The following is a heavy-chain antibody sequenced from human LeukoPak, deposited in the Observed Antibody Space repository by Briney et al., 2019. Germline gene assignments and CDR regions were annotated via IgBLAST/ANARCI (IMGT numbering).Heavy chain of an antibody. CDR3: ARAIAAAGRGDYYYGMDV. CDR2: ISYDGSNK. J-gene: IGHJ6*02. CDR1: GFTFSSYA. D-gene: IGHD6-13*01. V-gene: IGHV3-30-3*01. Sequence: GSLRLSCAASGFTFSSYAMHWVRQAPGKGLEWVAVISYDGSNKYYADSVKGRFTISRDNSKNTLYLQMNSLRAEDTAVYYCARAIAAAGRGDYYYGMDVWGQGTTVTVSS.